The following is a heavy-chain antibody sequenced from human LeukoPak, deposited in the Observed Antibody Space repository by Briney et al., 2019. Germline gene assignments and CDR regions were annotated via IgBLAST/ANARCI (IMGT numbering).Heavy chain of an antibody. CDR3: ARVGFSKFYHHMDV. V-gene: IGHV1-18*01. J-gene: IGHJ6*03. D-gene: IGHD4-11*01. CDR2: ISAYTGDT. Sequence: GASVKVSCRASGYTLTSYGINWVRQAPGRGLEWLGWISAYTGDTKYAQNLQGRVNMTTDTSTSTAYMELKSLRSGDTAVYYCARVGFSKFYHHMDVWGKGTTVTVSS. CDR1: GYTLTSYG.